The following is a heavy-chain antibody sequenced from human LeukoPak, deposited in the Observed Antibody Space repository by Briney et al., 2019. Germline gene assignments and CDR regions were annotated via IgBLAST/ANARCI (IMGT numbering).Heavy chain of an antibody. CDR1: GFIVSSNY. J-gene: IGHJ4*02. D-gene: IGHD3-22*01. CDR2: ISSGGNT. Sequence: PGGSLRLSCAASGFIVSSNYMSWVRQAPGKGLEWVSVISSGGNTYYADSVKGRFTISRDISKNTLYLQMNGLRAEDTAVYYCAREVRGYYSDYWGQGTLVTVSS. V-gene: IGHV3-53*01. CDR3: AREVRGYYSDY.